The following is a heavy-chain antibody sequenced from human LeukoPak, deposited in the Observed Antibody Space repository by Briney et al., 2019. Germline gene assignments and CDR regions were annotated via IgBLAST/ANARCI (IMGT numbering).Heavy chain of an antibody. CDR3: ASSXXXXHXVFDY. CDR1: GGSISSYY. CDR2: IYYSGST. Sequence: SSETLSLTCTVSGGSISSYYWSWIRQPPGKGLEWIGYIYYSGSTNYNPSLKSRVTISVDTSKNQFSLKLSSVTAADTAVYYCASSXXXXHXVFDYWGXGTLVTV. V-gene: IGHV4-59*01. J-gene: IGHJ4*02.